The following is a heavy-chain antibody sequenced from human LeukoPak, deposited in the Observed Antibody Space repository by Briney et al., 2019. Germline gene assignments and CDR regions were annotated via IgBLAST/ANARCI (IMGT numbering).Heavy chain of an antibody. CDR1: GYCFTRNW. V-gene: IGHV5-51*01. J-gene: IGHJ4*02. Sequence: GEALLIFFKGPGYCFTRNWIGWVLRMPGKGVEWMGIIYHNDSDTRYSACVQGQVTISVAKSISTAYLQWSSLKASDTAMYYCARRVGATVDYWGQGTLVTVSS. CDR3: ARRVGATVDY. D-gene: IGHD1-26*01. CDR2: IYHNDSDT.